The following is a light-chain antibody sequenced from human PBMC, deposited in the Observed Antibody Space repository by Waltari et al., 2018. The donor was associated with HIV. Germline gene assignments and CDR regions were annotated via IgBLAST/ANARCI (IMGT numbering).Light chain of an antibody. J-gene: IGKJ1*01. V-gene: IGKV3-20*01. CDR2: GAS. CDR1: QSVSSD. CDR3: QHYTSSPTWT. Sequence: IVLTQSPGTLSLSPGERATFSCRASQSVSSDLAWYHQRPGQAPRLLIYGASTRATGIPDRFSGSGSGTDFTFTINSLEPEDFAVYYCQHYTSSPTWTFGQGTKVEIK.